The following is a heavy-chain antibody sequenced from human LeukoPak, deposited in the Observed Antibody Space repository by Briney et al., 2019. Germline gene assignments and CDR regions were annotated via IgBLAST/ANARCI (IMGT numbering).Heavy chain of an antibody. Sequence: SETLSLTCTVSGGSISSSSYYWSWIRQPPGKGLEWIGYIYHSGSTYYNPSLKSRVTISVDRSENQFSLKLSSVTAADTAVYYCAREIDCSSTSCSLGVFDYWGQGTLVTVSS. J-gene: IGHJ4*02. CDR2: IYHSGST. D-gene: IGHD2-2*01. CDR3: AREIDCSSTSCSLGVFDY. V-gene: IGHV4-30-2*01. CDR1: GGSISSSSYY.